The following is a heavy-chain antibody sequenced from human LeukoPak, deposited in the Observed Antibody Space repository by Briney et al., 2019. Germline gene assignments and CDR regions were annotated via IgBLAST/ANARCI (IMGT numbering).Heavy chain of an antibody. J-gene: IGHJ4*02. CDR2: IYYTGST. CDR1: DGSISYNY. D-gene: IGHD5-18*01. Sequence: SETLSLTCIVSDGSISYNYWSWIRQSAGKGLELIGRIYYTGSTNYNPFLRSRVTMSVDTSKNQFSLMLSSVTAADTAVYYCARGLSGDSYGFEYWGQGTLVTVSS. V-gene: IGHV4-4*07. CDR3: ARGLSGDSYGFEY.